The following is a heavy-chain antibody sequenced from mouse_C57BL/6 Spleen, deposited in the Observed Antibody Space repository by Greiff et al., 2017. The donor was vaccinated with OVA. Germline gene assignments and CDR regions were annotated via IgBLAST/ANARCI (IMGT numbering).Heavy chain of an antibody. CDR1: GFNIKDDY. Sequence: VQLQQSGAELVRPGASVKLSCTASGFNIKDDYMHWVKQRPEQGLEWIGWIDPENGDTEYASKFQGKATITADKSSSTAYMELRSLTSEDSAVYFCARNEGYYAMDYWGQGTSVTVSS. J-gene: IGHJ4*01. CDR3: ARNEGYYAMDY. V-gene: IGHV14-4*01. CDR2: IDPENGDT.